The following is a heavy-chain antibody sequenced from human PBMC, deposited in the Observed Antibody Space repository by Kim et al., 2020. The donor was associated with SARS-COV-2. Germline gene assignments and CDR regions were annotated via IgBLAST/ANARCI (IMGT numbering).Heavy chain of an antibody. V-gene: IGHV3-23*01. J-gene: IGHJ4*02. CDR3: AKDPVGGYDYVWGSYRYLPFDY. Sequence: GGSLRLSCAASGFTFSSYAMSWVRQAPGTGLEWVSAISGSGGSTYYADSVKGRFTISRDNSKNTLYLQMNSLRAEDTAVYYCAKDPVGGYDYVWGSYRYLPFDYWGQGTLVTVSS. CDR2: ISGSGGST. D-gene: IGHD3-16*02. CDR1: GFTFSSYA.